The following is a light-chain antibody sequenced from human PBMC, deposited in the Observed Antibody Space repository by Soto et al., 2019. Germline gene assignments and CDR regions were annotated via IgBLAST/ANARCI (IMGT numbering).Light chain of an antibody. CDR2: VNSDGSH. V-gene: IGLV4-69*01. Sequence: QSVLTQSPSASASLGASVKLTCTLDSGHSAYPIAWHQQQPQKGPRFLMRVNSDGSHNKGDGIPSRFSGSSSGAERYLTISSLQSEDEADYFCQSWGSGDWVFGGGTKLTVL. CDR3: QSWGSGDWV. J-gene: IGLJ3*02. CDR1: SGHSAYP.